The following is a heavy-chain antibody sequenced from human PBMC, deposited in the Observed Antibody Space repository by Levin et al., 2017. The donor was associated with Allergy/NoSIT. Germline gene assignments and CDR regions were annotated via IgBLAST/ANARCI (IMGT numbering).Heavy chain of an antibody. J-gene: IGHJ4*02. CDR1: GFTFSSYA. Sequence: GESLKISCAASGFTFSSYAMSWVRQAPGKGLEWVSAISGSGGSTYYADSVKGRFTISRDNSKNTLYLQMNSLRAEDTAVYYCAKDPRGGNFDYWGQGTLVTVSS. D-gene: IGHD1-26*01. CDR2: ISGSGGST. CDR3: AKDPRGGNFDY. V-gene: IGHV3-23*01.